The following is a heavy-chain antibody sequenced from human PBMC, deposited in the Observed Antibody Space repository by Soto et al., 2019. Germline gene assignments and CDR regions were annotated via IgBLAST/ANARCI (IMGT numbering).Heavy chain of an antibody. CDR2: IKSKTDGGTT. CDR1: GFTFSNAW. CDR3: TTDQENGWWDYYYYGMDV. D-gene: IGHD6-19*01. J-gene: IGHJ6*02. Sequence: AGGSLRLSCAASGFTFSNAWMSWVRQAPGKGLEWVGRIKSKTDGGTTDYAAPVKGRFTISRDDSKNTLYLQMNSLKTEDTAVYYCTTDQENGWWDYYYYGMDVWGQGTTVTVSS. V-gene: IGHV3-15*01.